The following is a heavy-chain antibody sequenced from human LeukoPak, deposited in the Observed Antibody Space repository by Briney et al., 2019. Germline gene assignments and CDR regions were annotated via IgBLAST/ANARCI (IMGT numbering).Heavy chain of an antibody. Sequence: SETLSLTCTVSGGSISSYYWSWIRQPPGKGLEWIGYIYNSGSTNYNPSLKSRVTISLDTSKNKFSLKLSSVTAADTAVYYCARGVVAAAGRTFDFWGQGTLVTVSS. V-gene: IGHV4-59*01. CDR1: GGSISSYY. CDR2: IYNSGST. CDR3: ARGVVAAAGRTFDF. D-gene: IGHD6-13*01. J-gene: IGHJ4*02.